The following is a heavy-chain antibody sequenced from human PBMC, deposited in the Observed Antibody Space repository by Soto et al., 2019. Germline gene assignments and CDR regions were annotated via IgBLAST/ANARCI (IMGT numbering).Heavy chain of an antibody. V-gene: IGHV3-9*01. D-gene: IGHD6-19*01. CDR1: GFTLDDYA. CDR3: AKARDQWLATPGDY. Sequence: GGSLRLSCAASGFTLDDYALPWVRQAPWKGLEWFSGSSWNSGSIGYADSVKGRFTISRDNAKNSLYLQMNSLRAEDTALYYCAKARDQWLATPGDYWGQGTRVTVSS. CDR2: SSWNSGSI. J-gene: IGHJ4*02.